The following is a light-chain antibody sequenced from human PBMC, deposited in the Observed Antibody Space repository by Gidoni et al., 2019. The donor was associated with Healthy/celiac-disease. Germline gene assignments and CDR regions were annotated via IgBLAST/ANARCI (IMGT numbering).Light chain of an antibody. CDR2: WAA. Sequence: DIVMTQSTDSLAVSLGERATINCKSSQSVLYSYNHKNYLAWYQQKPGQPPKLLIYWAATRESGVPDRFSCSGSGTDFTLTISSLQAEDVAVYYCQQYYSTLPYTFGQGTKLEIK. CDR1: QSVLYSYNHKNY. V-gene: IGKV4-1*01. CDR3: QQYYSTLPYT. J-gene: IGKJ2*01.